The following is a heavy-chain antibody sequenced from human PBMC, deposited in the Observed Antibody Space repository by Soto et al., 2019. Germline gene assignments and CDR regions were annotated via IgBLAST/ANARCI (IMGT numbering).Heavy chain of an antibody. CDR1: GGPISSGGSY. Sequence: PSETLSLTCTVSGGPISSGGSYWRWIRQHPGKGLEWIGYIYYSGSTYYNPSLKSRVNISVDTSKNQFSLKLSSVTAADTAVYYCARSSYYYDSSGYYLYYFDYWGQGTLVTVSS. J-gene: IGHJ4*02. CDR3: ARSSYYYDSSGYYLYYFDY. D-gene: IGHD3-22*01. V-gene: IGHV4-31*03. CDR2: IYYSGST.